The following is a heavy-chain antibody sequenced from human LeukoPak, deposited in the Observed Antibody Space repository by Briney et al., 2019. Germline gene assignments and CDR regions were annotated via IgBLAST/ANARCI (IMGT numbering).Heavy chain of an antibody. V-gene: IGHV3-23*01. J-gene: IGHJ6*02. CDR1: GFTFSSYA. D-gene: IGHD5-24*01. CDR2: ISNSGGST. Sequence: GGSLRLSCAASGFTFSSYAMSWVRQAPGKGLEWVSTISNSGGSTYYADSVKGRFTISRDNSKNLYLQMNSLRAEDTAVYYCAREMATADYYYGMDVWGQGTTVTVSS. CDR3: AREMATADYYYGMDV.